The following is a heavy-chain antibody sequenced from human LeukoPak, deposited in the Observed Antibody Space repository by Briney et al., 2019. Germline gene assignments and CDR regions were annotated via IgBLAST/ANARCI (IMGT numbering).Heavy chain of an antibody. J-gene: IGHJ3*01. CDR3: AKGERVYDRRDAFDV. V-gene: IGHV4-39*07. CDR1: GASISTNSYY. CDR2: IYNTGTT. Sequence: PSETLSLTCTVSGASISTNSYYWGWIRQPPGKGLEWIGIIYNTGTTYYNPSLKSQVTISADTSKSHFSLRLSSVTAADTAVYYCAKGERVYDRRDAFDVWGQGTKVTVSS. D-gene: IGHD5/OR15-5a*01.